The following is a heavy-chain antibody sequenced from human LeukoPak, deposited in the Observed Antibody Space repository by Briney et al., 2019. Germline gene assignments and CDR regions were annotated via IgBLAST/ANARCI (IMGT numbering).Heavy chain of an antibody. J-gene: IGHJ4*02. CDR3: AREGPLGGFGERVATIDSSGLVFFDY. CDR2: INPNSGGT. CDR1: GYTFTGYY. V-gene: IGHV1-2*02. Sequence: ASVKVSCKASGYTFTGYYMHWVRQAPGQGLGWMGWINPNSGGTNYAQKFQGRVTMTRDTSISTAYMELSRLRSDDTAVYYCAREGPLGGFGERVATIDSSGLVFFDYWGQGTLVTVSS. D-gene: IGHD5-12*01.